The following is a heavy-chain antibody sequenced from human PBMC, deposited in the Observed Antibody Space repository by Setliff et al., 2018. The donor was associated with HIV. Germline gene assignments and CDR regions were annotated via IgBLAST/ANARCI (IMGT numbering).Heavy chain of an antibody. CDR1: GGTFTT. D-gene: IGHD3-22*01. CDR3: ARDYFDSSAYHYGFGAFDI. J-gene: IGHJ3*02. V-gene: IGHV1-69*05. CDR2: VIPMYNTE. Sequence: GASVKVSCKASGGTFTTITWVRQAPGQGLEWMGGVIPMYNTETYAQKFQDRITITTDESTSTSYMELRSLRSEDTAIYYCARDYFDSSAYHYGFGAFDIWGQGTMVTVSS.